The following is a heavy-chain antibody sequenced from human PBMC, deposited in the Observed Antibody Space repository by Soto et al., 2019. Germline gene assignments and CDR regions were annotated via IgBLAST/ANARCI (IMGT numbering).Heavy chain of an antibody. V-gene: IGHV4-31*03. CDR3: ARSSSSEFNWFDP. J-gene: IGHJ5*02. Sequence: SATLSLTCTVSGGSISSGGYYWSWIRQHPGKGLEWIGYIYYSGSTYYNPSLKSRVTISVDTSKNQFSLKLSSVTAADTAVYYCARSSSSEFNWFDPWGQGTLVTVSS. D-gene: IGHD6-6*01. CDR2: IYYSGST. CDR1: GGSISSGGYY.